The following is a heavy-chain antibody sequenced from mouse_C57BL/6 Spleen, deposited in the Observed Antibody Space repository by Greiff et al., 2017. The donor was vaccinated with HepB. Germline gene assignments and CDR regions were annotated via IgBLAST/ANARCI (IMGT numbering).Heavy chain of an antibody. CDR3: ARPITTVVASDWYFDV. V-gene: IGHV1-64*01. D-gene: IGHD1-1*01. Sequence: VKLQQSGAELVKPGASVKLSCKASGYTFTSYWMHWVKQRPGQGLEWIGMIHPNSGSTNYNEKFKSKATLTVDKSSSTAYMQLSSLTSEDSAVYYCARPITTVVASDWYFDVWGTGTTVTVSS. J-gene: IGHJ1*03. CDR1: GYTFTSYW. CDR2: IHPNSGST.